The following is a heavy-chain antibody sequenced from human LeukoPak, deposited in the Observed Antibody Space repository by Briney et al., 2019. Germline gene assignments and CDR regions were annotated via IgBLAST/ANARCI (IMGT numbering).Heavy chain of an antibody. V-gene: IGHV1-18*01. J-gene: IGHJ4*02. CDR2: ISGNTGNK. D-gene: IGHD4-17*01. Sequence: ASVKVSCKASGYTFTNYGLSWVRPAPGQGLEWMGWISGNTGNKNYAQKFQGRVTMTTDTSTSTAYMELRSLRSDDTAVNYCAREGSYGDYVYWGQGTLVTVSS. CDR1: GYTFTNYG. CDR3: AREGSYGDYVY.